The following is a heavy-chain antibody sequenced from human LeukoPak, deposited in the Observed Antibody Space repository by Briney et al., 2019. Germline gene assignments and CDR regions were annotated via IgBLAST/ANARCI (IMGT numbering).Heavy chain of an antibody. V-gene: IGHV5-51*01. CDR3: ARHLRSGWLYYFDY. CDR1: GYHFTSYW. J-gene: IGHJ4*02. CDR2: IYPGDSDT. D-gene: IGHD6-19*01. Sequence: GESLQISCKGSGYHFTSYWIGWVRQLPGKGLEWMGIIYPGDSDTRYSPSFQGQVTISADKSISTAYLQWSSLKASDTAMYYCARHLRSGWLYYFDYWGQGTLVTVSS.